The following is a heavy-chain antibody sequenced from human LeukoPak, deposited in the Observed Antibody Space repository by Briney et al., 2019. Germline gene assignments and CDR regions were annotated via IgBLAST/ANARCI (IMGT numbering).Heavy chain of an antibody. CDR1: GYTFTDYY. Sequence: GASVKVSCKASGYTFTDYYMHWVRQAPGQGLEWMGWINPNSGGTIYAQKFQGRVTMTRDTSITTAYMELSRLRSDDTAVYYCARDRTSPGGTSDAFDIWGQGTMVTVSS. CDR2: INPNSGGT. V-gene: IGHV1-2*02. CDR3: ARDRTSPGGTSDAFDI. D-gene: IGHD2-2*01. J-gene: IGHJ3*02.